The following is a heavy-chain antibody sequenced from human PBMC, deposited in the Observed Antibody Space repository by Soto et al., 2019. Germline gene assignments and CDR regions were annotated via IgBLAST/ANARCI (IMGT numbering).Heavy chain of an antibody. D-gene: IGHD2-2*01. CDR1: GGTFSSYA. J-gene: IGHJ5*02. Sequence: QVQLVQSGAEVKKPGSSVKVSCKASGGTFSSYAISWVRQAPGQGLEWMGGVIPIFGTANYAQKFQGRVTITADESTSTAYMELSSLRSEDTAVYYCARAPPSSYQLLPSWFDPWGQGTLVTVSS. CDR2: VIPIFGTA. CDR3: ARAPPSSYQLLPSWFDP. V-gene: IGHV1-69*01.